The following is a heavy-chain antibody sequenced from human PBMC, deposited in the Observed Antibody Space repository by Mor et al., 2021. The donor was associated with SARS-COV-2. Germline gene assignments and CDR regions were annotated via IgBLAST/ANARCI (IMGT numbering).Heavy chain of an antibody. V-gene: IGHV4-59*01. J-gene: IGHJ4*02. Sequence: TISVDTSKNQFSLKLSSVTAADTAVYYCARERYSGSYYIDYWGQGTLVTVSS. D-gene: IGHD1-26*01. CDR3: ARERYSGSYYIDY.